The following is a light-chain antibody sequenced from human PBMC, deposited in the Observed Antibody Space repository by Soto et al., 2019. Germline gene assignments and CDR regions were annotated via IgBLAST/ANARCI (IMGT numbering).Light chain of an antibody. V-gene: IGKV1-33*01. Sequence: DIRMTQSPSSLSASVGDRVTITCQASQDIKNYLNWYQQKPGKAPNLLIYDASNLKTGVPSRFSGSGSGTHFTFTISSLQPEDIATYYCQHYDHLPPLSFGGGTKVEIK. CDR3: QHYDHLPPLS. J-gene: IGKJ4*01. CDR1: QDIKNY. CDR2: DAS.